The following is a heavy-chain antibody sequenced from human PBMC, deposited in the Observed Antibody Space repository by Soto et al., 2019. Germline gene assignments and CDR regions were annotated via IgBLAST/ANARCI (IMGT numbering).Heavy chain of an antibody. D-gene: IGHD6-13*01. V-gene: IGHV1-69*13. Sequence: SVKVSCKASGGTFSSYAISWVRQAPGQGLEWMGGIIPIFGTANYAQKFQGRVTITADESTSTAYMELSSLRSEDTAVYYCAGIAAAGKRFDYYYGMDVWGQGTTVTVSS. CDR3: AGIAAAGKRFDYYYGMDV. CDR1: GGTFSSYA. J-gene: IGHJ6*02. CDR2: IIPIFGTA.